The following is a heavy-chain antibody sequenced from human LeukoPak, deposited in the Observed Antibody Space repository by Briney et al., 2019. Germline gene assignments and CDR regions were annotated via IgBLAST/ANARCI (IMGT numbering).Heavy chain of an antibody. D-gene: IGHD6-19*01. Sequence: SETLSLTCTVSGGSISSYYWSWIRQPPGKGLEWIGYIDHTGSTNYNPSLKSRVTISVDTSKNQFSLKLSSVTAADTAVYYCAGDLSSGWYPWGQGTLVTVSS. CDR3: AGDLSSGWYP. CDR2: IDHTGST. CDR1: GGSISSYY. J-gene: IGHJ5*02. V-gene: IGHV4-59*08.